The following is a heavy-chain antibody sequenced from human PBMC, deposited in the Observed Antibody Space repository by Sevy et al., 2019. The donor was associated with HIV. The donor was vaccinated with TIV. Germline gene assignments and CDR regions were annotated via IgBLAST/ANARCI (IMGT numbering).Heavy chain of an antibody. D-gene: IGHD2-2*01. CDR3: AKDIKVVVPAASAQTYYYYGMDV. CDR2: ISGSGGST. Sequence: GGSLRLSCAASGFTFSSYAMSWVRQAPGKGLEWVSAISGSGGSTYYADSVKGRFTFSRDNSKNTLYLQMNSLRAEDTAVYYCAKDIKVVVPAASAQTYYYYGMDVWGQGTTVTVSS. V-gene: IGHV3-23*01. J-gene: IGHJ6*02. CDR1: GFTFSSYA.